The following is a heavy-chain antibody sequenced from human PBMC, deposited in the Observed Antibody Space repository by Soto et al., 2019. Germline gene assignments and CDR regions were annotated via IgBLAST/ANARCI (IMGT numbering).Heavy chain of an antibody. CDR1: GFSLSTNGVG. CDR2: IYWDDGK. V-gene: IGHV2-5*02. CDR3: ALRHHGAILYYFDD. D-gene: IGHD4-17*01. J-gene: IGHJ4*02. Sequence: SGPTLVNPTQTLTLTCTFSGFSLSTNGVGVGWIRQPPGKALEWLALIYWDDGKRYSPSLKSRLTITKDTSENQVVLTLTNMDPVDTATYYCALRHHGAILYYFDDRGQGTLVTVSS.